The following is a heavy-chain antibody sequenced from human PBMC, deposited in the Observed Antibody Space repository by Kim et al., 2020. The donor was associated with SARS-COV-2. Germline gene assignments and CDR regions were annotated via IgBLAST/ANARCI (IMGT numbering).Heavy chain of an antibody. CDR3: TRNLTS. CDR2: KSKNYAT. V-gene: IGHV3-73*01. J-gene: IGHJ4*02. Sequence: KSKNYATEYAASMEGRFSISRDESKNTAYLQLNSLKVEDTAVYYCTRNLTSWGQGTLVTVSS.